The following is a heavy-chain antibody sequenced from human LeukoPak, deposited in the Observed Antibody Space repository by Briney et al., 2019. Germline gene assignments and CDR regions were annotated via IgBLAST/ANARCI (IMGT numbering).Heavy chain of an antibody. CDR3: ASDPSRVTTPEYNWFDP. V-gene: IGHV1-46*01. J-gene: IGHJ5*02. CDR2: INPSGGST. Sequence: ASVKVSCKASGYTFTSYYMHWVRQAPGQGLEWMGLINPSGGSTSYAQKFQGRVTMTRDTSTSTVYMELSSLRSEDTAVYYCASDPSRVTTPEYNWFDPWGQGTLVTVSS. CDR1: GYTFTSYY. D-gene: IGHD4-17*01.